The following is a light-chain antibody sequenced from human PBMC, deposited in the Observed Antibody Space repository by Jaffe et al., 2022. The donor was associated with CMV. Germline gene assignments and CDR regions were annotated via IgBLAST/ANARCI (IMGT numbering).Light chain of an antibody. V-gene: IGKV3-15*01. Sequence: EIVMTQSPATLSVSPGERATLSCRASETVSTELAWYQQKPGQAPRLLIYGASTRATGVPARFSGSGSGTEFTLAISSLQPEDSAVYYCQQYINWPPLTFGGGTKVDVK. CDR2: GAS. J-gene: IGKJ4*01. CDR3: QQYINWPPLT. CDR1: ETVSTE.